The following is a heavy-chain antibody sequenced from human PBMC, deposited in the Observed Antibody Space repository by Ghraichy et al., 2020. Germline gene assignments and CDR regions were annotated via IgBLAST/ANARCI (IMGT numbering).Heavy chain of an antibody. D-gene: IGHD5-24*01. V-gene: IGHV3-74*01. J-gene: IGHJ2*01. Sequence: GGSLRLSCAASGFTFSSYWMHWVRQAPGKGLVWVSRINSDGSSTSYADSVKGRFTISRDNAKNTLYLQMNSLRAEDTAVYYCARDRDGYEIERYFDLWGRGTLVTVSS. CDR2: INSDGSST. CDR3: ARDRDGYEIERYFDL. CDR1: GFTFSSYW.